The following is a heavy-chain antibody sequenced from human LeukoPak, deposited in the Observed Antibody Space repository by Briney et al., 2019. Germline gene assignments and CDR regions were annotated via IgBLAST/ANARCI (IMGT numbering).Heavy chain of an antibody. D-gene: IGHD1-26*01. CDR2: IYGGGTT. J-gene: IGHJ4*02. CDR1: GFTVSSAF. Sequence: GGSLRLSCAASGFTVSSAFMSWVRQAPGKGLEWVSIIYGGGTTYYADSVKGRFIISRDNSKNTLYLQMNSLRAEDTAVYYCARDSGSYSFDYWGRGTLVTVSS. CDR3: ARDSGSYSFDY. V-gene: IGHV3-53*01.